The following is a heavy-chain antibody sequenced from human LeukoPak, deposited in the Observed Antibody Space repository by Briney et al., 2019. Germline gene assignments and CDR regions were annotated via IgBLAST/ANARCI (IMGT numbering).Heavy chain of an antibody. Sequence: SETLSLTCTVSGGSFSSGSYYWSWIRQPPGTGLEWIGYIYYSGSTNYNPSLKSRVTISVDTSKNQFSLKLSSVTAADTAVYYCARDRVVVVPAAMRRGYYFDYWGQGTLVTVSS. D-gene: IGHD2-2*01. J-gene: IGHJ4*02. CDR1: GGSFSSGSYY. V-gene: IGHV4-61*01. CDR2: IYYSGST. CDR3: ARDRVVVVPAAMRRGYYFDY.